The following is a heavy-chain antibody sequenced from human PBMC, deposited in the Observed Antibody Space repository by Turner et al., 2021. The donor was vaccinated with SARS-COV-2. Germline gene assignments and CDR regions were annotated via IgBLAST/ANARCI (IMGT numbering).Heavy chain of an antibody. V-gene: IGHV3-72*01. CDR1: GFTFSDHY. D-gene: IGHD3-22*01. J-gene: IGHJ6*02. CDR3: TRGAHVSYCDSSGCFYGMDV. Sequence: EVQLVESGGGLVQPGGSLRLSCAASGFTFSDHYMDWVRQAPGKGLEWVGRSRRKANSYTREYAASVRGRFTISRDDSKNSFYLQMNSLKNEDTAVYYCTRGAHVSYCDSSGCFYGMDVWGQGTTVTVSS. CDR2: SRRKANSYTR.